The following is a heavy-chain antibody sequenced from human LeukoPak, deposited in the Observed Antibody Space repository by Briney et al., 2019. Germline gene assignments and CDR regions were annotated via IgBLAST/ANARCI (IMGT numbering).Heavy chain of an antibody. CDR1: GFIVNSYA. J-gene: IGHJ5*02. CDR2: IYSDGVT. CDR3: ARDRAEGKAWVEFDP. V-gene: IGHV3-66*02. Sequence: GGSLRLSCAASGFIVNSYAMSWVRQAPGKGLAWVSLIYSDGVTQYADSVKGRFTISRDNSKNTLYLQMTSLRDDDNAVYFYARDRAEGKAWVEFDPWGQGTLVTVSS.